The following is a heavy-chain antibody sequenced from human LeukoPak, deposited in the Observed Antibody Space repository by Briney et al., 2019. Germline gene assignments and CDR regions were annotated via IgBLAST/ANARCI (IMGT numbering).Heavy chain of an antibody. CDR3: AEDTYYYGSGSFPDY. CDR2: IRYDGSNK. CDR1: GFTFSSYG. J-gene: IGHJ4*02. Sequence: GGSLRLSCAASGFTFSSYGMHWVRQAPGKGLEWVAFIRYDGSNKYYADSVKGRLTISRDNSKNTLYLQMNSLRAEDTAVYYCAEDTYYYGSGSFPDYWGQGTLVTVSS. D-gene: IGHD3-10*01. V-gene: IGHV3-30*02.